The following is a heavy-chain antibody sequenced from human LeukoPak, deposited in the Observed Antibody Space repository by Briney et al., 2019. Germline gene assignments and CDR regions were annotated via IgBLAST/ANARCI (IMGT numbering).Heavy chain of an antibody. V-gene: IGHV1-18*01. CDR1: GYTFTSYG. CDR2: ISAYNGNK. CDR3: AREPLPDADYYDSSGYYYFDY. J-gene: IGHJ4*02. Sequence: ASVKVSCKASGYTFTSYGISWVRQAPGQGLEWMGWISAYNGNKNYAQKLQGRVTMTTDTSTSTAYMELRSLRSDDTAVYYCAREPLPDADYYDSSGYYYFDYRGQGTLVTVSS. D-gene: IGHD3-22*01.